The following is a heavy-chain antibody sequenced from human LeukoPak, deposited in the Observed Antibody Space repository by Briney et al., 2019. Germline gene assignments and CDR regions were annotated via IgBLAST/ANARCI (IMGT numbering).Heavy chain of an antibody. Sequence: SETLSLTCTVSGGSISSYYRSWIRQPPGKGLEWIGYIYYSGSTNYNPTLKSRVTISVDTSKNQFSLKLSSVTAADTAVYYCARDGSGKAFDYWGQGTLVTVSS. J-gene: IGHJ4*02. D-gene: IGHD1-26*01. CDR2: IYYSGST. CDR3: ARDGSGKAFDY. CDR1: GGSISSYY. V-gene: IGHV4-59*01.